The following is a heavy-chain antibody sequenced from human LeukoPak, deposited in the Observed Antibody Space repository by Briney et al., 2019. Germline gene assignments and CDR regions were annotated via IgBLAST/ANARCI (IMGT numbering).Heavy chain of an antibody. J-gene: IGHJ4*02. Sequence: PGGSLRLSCAASGFTFSSYGMHWVRQAPGKGLEWVAVIWYDGNNKDYADSVKGRFTISRDNSKSTLYLEMNSLRAEDTAVYYCARDGAYCDGGSCYSGCCDDWGQGTLVTVSS. V-gene: IGHV3-33*01. D-gene: IGHD2-15*01. CDR2: IWYDGNNK. CDR1: GFTFSSYG. CDR3: ARDGAYCDGGSCYSGCCDD.